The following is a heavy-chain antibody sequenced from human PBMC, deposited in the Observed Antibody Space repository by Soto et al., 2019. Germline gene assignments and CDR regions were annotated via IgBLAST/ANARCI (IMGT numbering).Heavy chain of an antibody. J-gene: IGHJ4*02. CDR1: GFTFSSYA. V-gene: IGHV3-23*01. CDR3: GVAARRHREFDY. Sequence: GGSLRLSCAASGFTFSSYAMSWVRQAPGKGLEWVSAISGSGGSTYYADSVKGRFTISRDNSKNTLYLQMNSLRAEDTAVYYCGVAARRHREFDYWGQGTLVTVSS. CDR2: ISGSGGST. D-gene: IGHD6-6*01.